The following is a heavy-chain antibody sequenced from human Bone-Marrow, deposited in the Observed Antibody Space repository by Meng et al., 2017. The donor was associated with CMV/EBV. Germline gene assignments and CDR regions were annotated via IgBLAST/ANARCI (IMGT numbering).Heavy chain of an antibody. V-gene: IGHV4-38-2*02. CDR3: ARGRAVGAVLDY. Sequence: SETLSLTCTVSGYSISSGYYWGWIRQPPGKGLEWIGEINHSGSTNYNPSLKSRVTISVDTSKNQFSLKLSSVTAADTAVYYCARGRAVGAVLDYWGQGTLVTVSS. CDR1: GYSISSGYY. CDR2: INHSGST. D-gene: IGHD1-26*01. J-gene: IGHJ4*02.